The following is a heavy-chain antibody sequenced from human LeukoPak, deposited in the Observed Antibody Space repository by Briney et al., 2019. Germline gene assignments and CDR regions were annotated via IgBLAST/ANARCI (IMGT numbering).Heavy chain of an antibody. V-gene: IGHV1-2*02. J-gene: IGHJ5*02. CDR3: ARVPKSIAAAGNAPNWFDP. D-gene: IGHD6-13*01. CDR2: INPNSGGT. Sequence: ASVKVSCKASGYSFTGYYMHWVRQAPGQGLEWMGWINPNSGGTNYAQKFQGRVTMTRDTSISTAYMELSRLRSDDTAVYYCARVPKSIAAAGNAPNWFDPWGQGTLVTVSS. CDR1: GYSFTGYY.